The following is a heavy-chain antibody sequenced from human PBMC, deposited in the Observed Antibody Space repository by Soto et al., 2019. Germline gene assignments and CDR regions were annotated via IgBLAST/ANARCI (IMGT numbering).Heavy chain of an antibody. CDR2: INAGNGNT. D-gene: IGHD5-12*01. CDR1: GYTVTNYA. CDR3: ARVSGYYLPDY. V-gene: IGHV1-3*01. Sequence: ASVKVSCKASGYTVTNYAMHLVRQAPGQRLEWMGWINAGNGNTKYSQKFQGRVTITRDTSASTAYMELSSLRSEDTAVYYCARVSGYYLPDYWGQGTLVTVSS. J-gene: IGHJ4*02.